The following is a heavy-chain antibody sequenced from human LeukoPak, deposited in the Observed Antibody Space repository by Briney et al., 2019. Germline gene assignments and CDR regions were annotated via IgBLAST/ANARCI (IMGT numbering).Heavy chain of an antibody. V-gene: IGHV3-21*01. Sequence: SSISSISSYIYYADSVKGRFTISRDNAKNSLYLQMNSLRAEDTAVYYCARDPSGSYEPYFDYWGQGTLVTVPS. CDR3: ARDPSGSYEPYFDY. CDR2: ISSISSYI. D-gene: IGHD1-26*01. J-gene: IGHJ4*02.